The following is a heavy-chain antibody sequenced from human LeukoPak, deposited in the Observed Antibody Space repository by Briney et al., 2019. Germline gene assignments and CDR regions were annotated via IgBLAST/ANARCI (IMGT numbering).Heavy chain of an antibody. CDR3: AKARTTSGISPSD. Sequence: PGGSLRLSCAASVVTFSSYTTSWVRQAPGKGLEWVSNICGSGGSTYYADSVKGRFTISRDNSKNTLYLQMNSLRAEDTAVYYCAKARTTSGISPSDWGQGTLVTVSS. J-gene: IGHJ4*02. D-gene: IGHD3-10*01. CDR2: ICGSGGST. CDR1: VVTFSSYT. V-gene: IGHV3-23*01.